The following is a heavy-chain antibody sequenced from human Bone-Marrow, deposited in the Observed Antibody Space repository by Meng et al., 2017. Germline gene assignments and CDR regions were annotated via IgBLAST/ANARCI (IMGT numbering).Heavy chain of an antibody. D-gene: IGHD3-10*01. CDR3: ASWYGES. V-gene: IGHV6-1*01. CDR1: GDSVSGNRAL. CDR2: TYYRSQWQS. J-gene: IGHJ4*02. Sequence: HHPCPRLVKPSQPLSLSRAISGDSVSGNRALWHWVRQSPSRGLEWLGHTYYRSQWQSHYGASVKSRISIYADTSRNQFSLILNSVTPEDTAVYYCASWYGESWGQGTLVTVSS.